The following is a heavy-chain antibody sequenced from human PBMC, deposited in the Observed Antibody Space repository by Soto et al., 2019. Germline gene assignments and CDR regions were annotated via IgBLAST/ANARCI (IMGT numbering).Heavy chain of an antibody. V-gene: IGHV3-21*01. CDR3: ASGGMIRAAVFDY. D-gene: IGHD3-10*01. CDR1: GFTFSSYT. Sequence: GGSLRLSCAASGFTFSSYTMNWVRQAPGKGLEWVSSISSSTNYIYYADSLKGRFTISRDNAKNSLYLQMTSLRAEDTAVYYCASGGMIRAAVFDYWGQGTMVTVYS. CDR2: ISSSTNYI. J-gene: IGHJ4*02.